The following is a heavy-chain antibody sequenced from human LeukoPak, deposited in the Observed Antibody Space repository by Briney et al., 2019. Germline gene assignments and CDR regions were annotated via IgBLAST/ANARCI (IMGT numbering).Heavy chain of an antibody. J-gene: IGHJ4*02. CDR2: IHYSGST. Sequence: SETLSLTCAVSGGSISGYYWTWIRQPPGKGLEWIGYIHYSGSTNYHPSLKSRVTLSVDTSMQQFSLKLSSVTAADTAVYYCARGLKVGNTGYYFDYWGQGALVTVSS. D-gene: IGHD1-26*01. V-gene: IGHV4-59*01. CDR3: ARGLKVGNTGYYFDY. CDR1: GGSISGYY.